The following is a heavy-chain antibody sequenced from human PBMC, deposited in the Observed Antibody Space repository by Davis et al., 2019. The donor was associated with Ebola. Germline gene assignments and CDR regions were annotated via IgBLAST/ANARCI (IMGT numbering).Heavy chain of an antibody. J-gene: IGHJ3*02. CDR1: GFTVSSNY. CDR3: ASIAQYYYDSSGYYQNYDI. CDR2: IYSGGST. Sequence: GESLKISCAASGFTVSSNYMSWVRQAPGKGLEWVSVIYSGGSTYYADSVKGRFTISRDNSKNTLYLQMNSLRAEDTAVYYCASIAQYYYDSSGYYQNYDIWGQGTMVTVSS. V-gene: IGHV3-66*01. D-gene: IGHD3-22*01.